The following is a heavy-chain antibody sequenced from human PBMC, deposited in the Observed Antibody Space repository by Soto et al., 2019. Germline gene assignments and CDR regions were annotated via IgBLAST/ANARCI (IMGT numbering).Heavy chain of an antibody. CDR3: ARVEARFMGATNYYYYGMDV. J-gene: IGHJ6*02. CDR1: GGTFSSYA. CDR2: IIPIFGTA. Sequence: QVQLVQSGAEVKKPGSSVKVSCKASGGTFSSYAISWVRQAPGQGLEWMGGIIPIFGTANYAQKFQGRVTITADESTSTAYMELSSLRSEDTAVYYCARVEARFMGATNYYYYGMDVWGQGTTVTVSS. D-gene: IGHD1-26*01. V-gene: IGHV1-69*01.